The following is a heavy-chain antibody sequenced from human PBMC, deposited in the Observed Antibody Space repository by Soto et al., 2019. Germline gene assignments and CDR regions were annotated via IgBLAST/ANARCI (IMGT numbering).Heavy chain of an antibody. Sequence: QVQLVQSGAEVRKPGASVTVSCKASGYRFTDYYIHWVRQAPGQGLAWMGWINPKNGDAKYAQQFQGRVAWTRDTSIRTAYMDMARLRADDTAVYYCARGRPVRREVCDFWGQGALVTVSS. CDR1: GYRFTDYY. D-gene: IGHD3-10*01. CDR2: INPKNGDA. V-gene: IGHV1-2*02. J-gene: IGHJ4*02. CDR3: ARGRPVRREVCDF.